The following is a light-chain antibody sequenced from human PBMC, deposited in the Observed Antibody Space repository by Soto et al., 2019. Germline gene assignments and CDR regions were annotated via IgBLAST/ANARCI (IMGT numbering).Light chain of an antibody. Sequence: DIQLTQSPSVLSASGGDRVIITCWASQGISSYLAWYQQKPGKAPKLLIYAASTLQSGVPSRFSGSGSGTEFTLTISSLQPEDFASYYCQQLNGYPLTFGGGTKVDIK. J-gene: IGKJ4*01. CDR3: QQLNGYPLT. V-gene: IGKV1-9*01. CDR1: QGISSY. CDR2: AAS.